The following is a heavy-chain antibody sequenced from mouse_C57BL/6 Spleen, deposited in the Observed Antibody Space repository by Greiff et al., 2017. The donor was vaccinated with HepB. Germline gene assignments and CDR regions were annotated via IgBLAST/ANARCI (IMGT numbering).Heavy chain of an antibody. V-gene: IGHV1-62-2*01. J-gene: IGHJ3*01. CDR2: FYPGSGSI. Sequence: VQLQQSGAELVKPGASVKLSCKASGYTFTEYTIHWVKQRSGQGLEWIGWFYPGSGSIKYNEKFKDKATLTADKSSSTVYMELSRLTSEDSAVYFCARHERGFYYGSSSWFAYWGQRTLVTVSA. CDR3: ARHERGFYYGSSSWFAY. CDR1: GYTFTEYT. D-gene: IGHD1-1*01.